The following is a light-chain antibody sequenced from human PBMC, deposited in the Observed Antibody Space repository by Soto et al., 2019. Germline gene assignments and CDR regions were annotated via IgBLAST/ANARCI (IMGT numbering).Light chain of an antibody. CDR1: QGVSGN. CDR3: QQYSNWPT. Sequence: EVEMTQSPATLSVSPGGRATLSCRASQGVSGNLAWYQQKPGQAPRLLIYDTATRATGTPARFSGRGSGTEFTLTISSLQSEDFAVYYCQQYSNWPTFGQGTRLEIK. V-gene: IGKV3-15*01. CDR2: DTA. J-gene: IGKJ5*01.